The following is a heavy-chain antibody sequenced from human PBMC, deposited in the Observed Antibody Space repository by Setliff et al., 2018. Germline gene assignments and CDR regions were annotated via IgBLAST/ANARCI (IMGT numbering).Heavy chain of an antibody. CDR1: GYTFTSYD. CDR2: MNPNSGHT. J-gene: IGHJ5*02. V-gene: IGHV1-8*03. Sequence: ASVKVSCKASGYTFTSYDINWVRQATGQGLEWMGWMNPNSGHTGYAQKFQGRVTITRNTSISTTYMELSSLRSEDTAMYYCARGSRSGGKGGYNWFDPWGQGTLVTVSS. CDR3: ARGSRSGGKGGYNWFDP. D-gene: IGHD2-15*01.